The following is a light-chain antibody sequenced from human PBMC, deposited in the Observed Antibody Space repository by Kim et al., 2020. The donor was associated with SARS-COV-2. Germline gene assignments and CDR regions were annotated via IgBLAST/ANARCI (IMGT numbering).Light chain of an antibody. CDR3: QAWDSSVV. J-gene: IGLJ2*01. Sequence: SYELTQPPSVSVSPGQTASITCSGDKLTKKYVCWYQQKPGQSPLLVIYEDTKRPSGIPERFSGSNSGNTATLTISGTQAVDEADYYCQAWDSSVVFGGGT. CDR1: KLTKKY. V-gene: IGLV3-1*01. CDR2: EDT.